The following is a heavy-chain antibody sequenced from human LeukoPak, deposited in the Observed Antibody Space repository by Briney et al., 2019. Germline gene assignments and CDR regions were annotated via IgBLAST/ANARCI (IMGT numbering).Heavy chain of an antibody. J-gene: IGHJ6*03. D-gene: IGHD3-10*01. CDR2: INHSGST. V-gene: IGHV4-34*01. CDR3: ARGPTAVRGVIRFYYYMDV. CDR1: GGSFSGAY. Sequence: PSETLSLTCAVYGGSFSGAYWSWIRQAPGKGLEWLGEINHSGSTNYNPSLKSRVTMSLATSKKQVSLKLNSVTAADTAVYYCARGPTAVRGVIRFYYYMDVWGKGTAVTVSS.